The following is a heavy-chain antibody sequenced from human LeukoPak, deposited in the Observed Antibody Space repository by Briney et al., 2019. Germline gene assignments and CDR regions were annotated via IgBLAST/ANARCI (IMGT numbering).Heavy chain of an antibody. Sequence: PGGSLRLSCAASGFTFSDYYMSWVRQAPGKGLEWVSYISSSGSTIYYADSVKGRFTISRDNAKNSLYLQMNSLRAEDTAVYYCAGELDTAMVSGFDYWGQGTLVTVSS. CDR1: GFTFSDYY. CDR3: AGELDTAMVSGFDY. V-gene: IGHV3-11*01. CDR2: ISSSGSTI. D-gene: IGHD5-18*01. J-gene: IGHJ4*02.